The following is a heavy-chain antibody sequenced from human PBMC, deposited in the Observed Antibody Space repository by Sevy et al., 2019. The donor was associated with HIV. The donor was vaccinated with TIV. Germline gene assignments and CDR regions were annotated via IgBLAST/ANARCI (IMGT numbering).Heavy chain of an antibody. J-gene: IGHJ5*02. V-gene: IGHV3-23*01. Sequence: GGSLRLSCAASGFTFSTYAMSWVRQAPGKGLEWVSGIRGSGIRIYYAGSVKGRFTISRDNSKNTLILQMNSLRAEDTAIYYCAKELPGYQYDSSGNLDTWGQGRLVTVSS. CDR1: GFTFSTYA. D-gene: IGHD6-19*01. CDR3: AKELPGYQYDSSGNLDT. CDR2: IRGSGIRI.